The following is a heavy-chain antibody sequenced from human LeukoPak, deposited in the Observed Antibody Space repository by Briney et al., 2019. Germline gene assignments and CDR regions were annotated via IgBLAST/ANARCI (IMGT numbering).Heavy chain of an antibody. CDR1: GYTFTGYY. CDR3: ARAGGNYDSSGYYGYYFDY. J-gene: IGHJ4*02. Sequence: ASVKVSCKASGYTFTGYYMYWVRQAPGQGLEWMGWINPNSGGTNYAQKFQGWVTMTRDTSISTAYMELSRLRSDDTAVYYCARAGGNYDSSGYYGYYFDYWGQGTLVTVSS. CDR2: INPNSGGT. V-gene: IGHV1-2*04. D-gene: IGHD3-22*01.